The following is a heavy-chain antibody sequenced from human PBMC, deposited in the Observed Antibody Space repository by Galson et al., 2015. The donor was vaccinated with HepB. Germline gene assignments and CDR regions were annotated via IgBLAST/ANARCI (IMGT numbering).Heavy chain of an antibody. CDR1: GYTFTSYG. CDR3: AREMGLLWFGEGPDAFDI. D-gene: IGHD3-10*01. Sequence: QSGAEVKKPGASVKVSCTAPGYTFTSYGISWVRQAPGQGLEWMGWISAYNGNTNYAQKLQGRVTMTTDTSTSTAYMELRSLRSDDTAVYYCAREMGLLWFGEGPDAFDIWGQGTMVTVSS. CDR2: ISAYNGNT. V-gene: IGHV1-18*04. J-gene: IGHJ3*02.